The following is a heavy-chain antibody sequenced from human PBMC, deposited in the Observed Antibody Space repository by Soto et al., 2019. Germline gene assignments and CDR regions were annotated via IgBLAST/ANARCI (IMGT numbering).Heavy chain of an antibody. Sequence: SETLSLTCTVSGGSISSYYWSWIRQPPGKGLEWIGYIYYSGSTNYNPSLKSRVTISVDTSKNQFSLKLSSVTAADTAVYYCARGAVVTPEYFHHWGQGTLVTVS. CDR3: ARGAVVTPEYFHH. CDR2: IYYSGST. J-gene: IGHJ1*01. CDR1: GGSISSYY. D-gene: IGHD2-21*02. V-gene: IGHV4-59*01.